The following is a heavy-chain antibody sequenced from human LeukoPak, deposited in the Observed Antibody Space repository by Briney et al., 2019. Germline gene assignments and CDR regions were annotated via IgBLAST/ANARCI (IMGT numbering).Heavy chain of an antibody. V-gene: IGHV3-49*03. CDR3: TRDYEGAITEDYYYYGMDV. CDR1: GFTFGDYA. J-gene: IGHJ6*02. CDR2: IRSKAYGGTT. D-gene: IGHD1-26*01. Sequence: GGSLRLSCTASGFTFGDYAMSWFRQAPGKGLEWVGFIRSKAYGGTTEYAASVKGRFTISRDDSKSIAYLQMNSLKTEDTAVYYCTRDYEGAITEDYYYYGMDVWGQGTTVTVSS.